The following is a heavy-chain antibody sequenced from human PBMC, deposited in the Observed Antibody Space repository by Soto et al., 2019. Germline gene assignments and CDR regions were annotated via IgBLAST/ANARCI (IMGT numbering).Heavy chain of an antibody. V-gene: IGHV3-9*01. Sequence: GGSLRLSCAASGFTFDDYAMHWFRQVPGKGLEWVSGINWNSGSIGYADSVKGRFAISRDNAKNSLHLQMNSLRAEDTAFYYCVKDESINWYSGHFRHWGQGTLVTVSS. CDR2: INWNSGSI. CDR1: GFTFDDYA. J-gene: IGHJ1*01. CDR3: VKDESINWYSGHFRH. D-gene: IGHD6-13*01.